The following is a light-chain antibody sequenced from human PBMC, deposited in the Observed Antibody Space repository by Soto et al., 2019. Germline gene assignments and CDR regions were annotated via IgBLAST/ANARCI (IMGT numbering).Light chain of an antibody. J-gene: IGLJ1*01. Sequence: QSVLTQHASVSGSPGQSITISCTGTSSNVGSYKLVSWYQQHPGKAPKLMIFEVNKRPSGVSNRFSGSKSGNTASLTISGLKVEDEADYYCCSSGGSPTYVFGTGTKLTVL. CDR1: SSNVGSYKL. CDR2: EVN. V-gene: IGLV2-23*02. CDR3: CSSGGSPTYV.